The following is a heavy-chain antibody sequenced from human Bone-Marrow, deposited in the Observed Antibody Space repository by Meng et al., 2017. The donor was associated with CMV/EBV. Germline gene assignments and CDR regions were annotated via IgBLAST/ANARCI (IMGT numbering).Heavy chain of an antibody. D-gene: IGHD3-10*01. CDR1: GFTFSNYA. V-gene: IGHV3-23*03. CDR2: IYRDGGST. Sequence: GESLKISCAASGFTFSNYAMTWVRQAPGKGLEWVSVIYRDGGSTFYADSVKGRFTLSRDNSKNTLYLQMNSLRAEDTAVYYCAKGGYGSDKGLDYWGQGTMVTVS. CDR3: AKGGYGSDKGLDY. J-gene: IGHJ4*02.